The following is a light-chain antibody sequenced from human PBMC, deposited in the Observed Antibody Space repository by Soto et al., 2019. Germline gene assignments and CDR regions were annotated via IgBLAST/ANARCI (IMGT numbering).Light chain of an antibody. CDR2: VDN. V-gene: IGLV2-23*01. J-gene: IGLJ3*02. CDR3: CSYAGTSTV. CDR1: SSDVGSYNL. Sequence: QSALTQPASVSGSPGQSITISCTGNSSDVGSYNLVSWYQQHPGKAPKLIIYVDNKRPSGVSNLFSGSKSGNTASLTISGLQAEDEADYYCCSYAGTSTVFGGGTKLTVL.